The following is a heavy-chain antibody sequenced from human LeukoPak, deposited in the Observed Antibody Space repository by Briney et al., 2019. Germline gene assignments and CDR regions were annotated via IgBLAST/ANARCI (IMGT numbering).Heavy chain of an antibody. D-gene: IGHD1-1*01. CDR2: IRTKAHGGTT. V-gene: IGHV3-49*04. CDR3: TRGDWNDDN. Sequence: GFLRLSCSASGFTFGDYAMTWVRQAPGKRLEWLGMIRTKAHGGTTEYAASVKGRFTFSRDDSKSIAYLQMNSLKTEDTAVYYCTRGDWNDDNWGQGTLVTVSS. CDR1: GFTFGDYA. J-gene: IGHJ4*02.